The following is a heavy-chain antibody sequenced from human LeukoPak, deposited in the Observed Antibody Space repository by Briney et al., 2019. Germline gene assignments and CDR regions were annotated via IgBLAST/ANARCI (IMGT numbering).Heavy chain of an antibody. J-gene: IGHJ6*02. CDR1: GFTLSSFG. CDR3: ARAGYCSGGSCYGMDV. CDR2: MWYDGSNT. Sequence: GGSLRLSCAASGFTLSSFGMHWVRQAQGKGLEWVALMWYDGSNTYYADSVKGRFTISRDNSKNTLYLQMNSLRAEDTAVYYCARAGYCSGGSCYGMDVWGQGTTVTVSS. V-gene: IGHV3-33*01. D-gene: IGHD2-15*01.